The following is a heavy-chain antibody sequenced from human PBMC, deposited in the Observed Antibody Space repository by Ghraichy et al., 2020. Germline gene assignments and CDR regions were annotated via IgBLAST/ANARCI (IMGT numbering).Heavy chain of an antibody. CDR1: GFTFSDYY. Sequence: GGSLRLSCAASGFTFSDYYMSWIRQAPGKGLEWVSYFSSSSSYTNYADSVKGRFTISRDNAKNSLYLQMNSLRAEDTAVYYCARDSDYELGDYYGMDVWGQGTTVTVSS. CDR3: ARDSDYELGDYYGMDV. V-gene: IGHV3-11*06. CDR2: FSSSSSYT. J-gene: IGHJ6*02. D-gene: IGHD4-17*01.